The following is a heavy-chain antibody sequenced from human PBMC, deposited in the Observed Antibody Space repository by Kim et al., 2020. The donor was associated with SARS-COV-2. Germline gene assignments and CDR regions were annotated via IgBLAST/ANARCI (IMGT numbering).Heavy chain of an antibody. CDR2: ISSSGSTI. J-gene: IGHJ3*02. CDR3: ARAQSPTMSDAFDI. Sequence: GGSLRLSCAASGFTFSSYEMNWVRQAPGKGLEWVSYISSSGSTIYYADSVKGRFTISRDNAKNSLYLQMNSLRAEDTAVYYCARAQSPTMSDAFDIWGQGTMVTVSS. V-gene: IGHV3-48*03. D-gene: IGHD3-22*01. CDR1: GFTFSSYE.